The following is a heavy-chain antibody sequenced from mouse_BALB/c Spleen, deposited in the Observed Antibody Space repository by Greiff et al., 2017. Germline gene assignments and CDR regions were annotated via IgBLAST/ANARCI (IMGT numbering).Heavy chain of an antibody. J-gene: IGHJ3*01. CDR1: GFTFSSYT. V-gene: IGHV5-12-2*01. CDR3: ARQCLSLYGNYGFAY. D-gene: IGHD2-1*01. Sequence: VESGGGLVQPGGSLKLSCAASGFTFSSYTMSWVRQTPEKRLEWVAYISNGGGSTYYPDTVKGRFTISRDNAKNTLYLQMSSLKSEDTAMYYCARQCLSLYGNYGFAYWGQGTLVTVSA. CDR2: ISNGGGST.